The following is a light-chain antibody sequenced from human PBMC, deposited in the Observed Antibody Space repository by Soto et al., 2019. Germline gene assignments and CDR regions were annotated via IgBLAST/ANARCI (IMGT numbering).Light chain of an antibody. CDR1: QTVRSN. J-gene: IGKJ3*01. V-gene: IGKV3-15*01. CDR3: QQYNDWPPFT. CDR2: GAS. Sequence: EIVMTQSPATLSVSPGERATLSCRASQTVRSNLAWYQQKPGQAPRLLIHGASTRAAGIPARFSGGGSGTEFTLTISSLQSEDFAVYYCQQYNDWPPFTVGPGTRVDIK.